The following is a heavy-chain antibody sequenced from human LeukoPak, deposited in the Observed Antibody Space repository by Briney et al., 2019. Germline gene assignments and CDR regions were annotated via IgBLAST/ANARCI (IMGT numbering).Heavy chain of an antibody. CDR2: INPSGGST. V-gene: IGHV1-46*01. Sequence: ASVKVSCKASGYTFTSYYMHWVRQAPGQGLEWMGIINPSGGSTSYAQKFQGRVTMTRDTSTSTVYMELSSLRSEDTAVYYCASDGARGFWREDYFDYWGQGTLVTVSS. CDR3: ASDGARGFWREDYFDY. J-gene: IGHJ4*02. D-gene: IGHD3-3*01. CDR1: GYTFTSYY.